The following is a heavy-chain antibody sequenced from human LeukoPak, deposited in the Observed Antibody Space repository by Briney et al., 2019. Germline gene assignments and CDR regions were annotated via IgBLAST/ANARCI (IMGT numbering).Heavy chain of an antibody. CDR1: GGTFSSYA. J-gene: IGHJ4*02. CDR3: ARGEAAALFDY. CDR2: IIPILGIA. V-gene: IGHV1-69*04. Sequence: SVKVSCKASGGTFSSYAISWVRQAPGQGLEWMGRIIPILGIANYAQKFQGRVTMTRDTSTSTVYMELSSLRSEDTAVYYCARGEAAALFDYWGQGTLVTVSS. D-gene: IGHD6-13*01.